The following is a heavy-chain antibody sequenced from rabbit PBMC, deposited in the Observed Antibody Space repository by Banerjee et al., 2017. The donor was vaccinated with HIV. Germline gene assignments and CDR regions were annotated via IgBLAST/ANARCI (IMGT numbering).Heavy chain of an antibody. CDR2: IDAGSSGKT. CDR1: GFSFSSYYN. D-gene: IGHD6-1*01. Sequence: QEQLEESGGDLVKPGASLTLTCTASGFSFSSYYNMCWVRQAPGKGLEWIACIDAGSSGKTAYASWAKGRFTISKTSSTTVTLQMTSLTAADTATYFCARGNGGYVNAFDLWGPGTLVTVS. CDR3: ARGNGGYVNAFDL. V-gene: IGHV1S45*01. J-gene: IGHJ4*01.